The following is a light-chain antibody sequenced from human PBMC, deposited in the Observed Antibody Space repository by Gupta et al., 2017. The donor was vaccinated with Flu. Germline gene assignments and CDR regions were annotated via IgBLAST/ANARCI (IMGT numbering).Light chain of an antibody. J-gene: IGLJ2*01. V-gene: IGLV1-40*01. CDR2: INP. CDR3: QSHESSSTTYP. CDR1: RAIIGAGKD. Sequence: VITSSAGGRAIIGAGKDVPRYTHVTEENPRLLIFINPIRPSEVPQRFSASRSGTSASLVITGLQAEEEAEYYCQSHESSSTTYPFGGGTKLTVL.